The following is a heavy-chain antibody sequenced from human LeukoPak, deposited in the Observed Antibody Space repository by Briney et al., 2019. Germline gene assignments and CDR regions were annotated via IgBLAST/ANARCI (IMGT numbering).Heavy chain of an antibody. D-gene: IGHD2-15*01. V-gene: IGHV3-66*04. CDR3: ASQGQYCSGGSCNSKNYFDY. J-gene: IGHJ4*02. CDR1: GLTVSSNY. CDR2: IYSGGST. Sequence: GGSLRLSCAASGLTVSSNYMSWVRQAPGKGLEWVSVIYSGGSTYYADSVKGRFTISRDNSKNTLYLQMNSLRAEDTAVYYCASQGQYCSGGSCNSKNYFDYWGQGTLVTVSS.